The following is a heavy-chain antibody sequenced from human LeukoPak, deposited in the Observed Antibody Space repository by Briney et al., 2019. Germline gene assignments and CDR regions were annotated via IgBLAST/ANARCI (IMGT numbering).Heavy chain of an antibody. V-gene: IGHV4-59*01. CDR3: ARNSVVVFDNYFDY. Sequence: PSETLSLTCTVSGGSISSYYWSWIRQPPGKGLEWIGYIYHSGSTNYNPSLKSQVTITVDTSKNQFSLKLSSVTAADTAVYYCARNSVVVFDNYFDYWGQGTLVTVSS. CDR1: GGSISSYY. CDR2: IYHSGST. J-gene: IGHJ4*02. D-gene: IGHD3-22*01.